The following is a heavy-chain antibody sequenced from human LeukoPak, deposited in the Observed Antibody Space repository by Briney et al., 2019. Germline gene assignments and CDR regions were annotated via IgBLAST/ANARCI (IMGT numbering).Heavy chain of an antibody. CDR1: GFTFSSYA. V-gene: IGHV3-23*01. Sequence: GGSLRLSCAVSGFTFSSYAMNWVRQPPGKGLEWVSVISDRGASAYYADSVKGRFTISRDNSKNTLYLQMNSLRAEDTAVYYCAKAPYRSTFYGFDPWGQGTLLTVSS. CDR3: AKAPYRSTFYGFDP. J-gene: IGHJ5*02. CDR2: ISDRGASA. D-gene: IGHD6-13*01.